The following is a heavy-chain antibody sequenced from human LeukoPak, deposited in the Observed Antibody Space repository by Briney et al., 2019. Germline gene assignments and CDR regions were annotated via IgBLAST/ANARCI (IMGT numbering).Heavy chain of an antibody. D-gene: IGHD2-21*01. Sequence: PGGSLRLSCAASGFTFSSYSMNWVRQAPGKGLEWVSSISSSSSYIYYADSVKGQFTISRNNAKNSLYLQMNSLRAEDTAVYYCARDPRYCGGDSCWGQGTLVTVSS. J-gene: IGHJ4*02. CDR2: ISSSSSYI. CDR1: GFTFSSYS. V-gene: IGHV3-21*01. CDR3: ARDPRYCGGDSC.